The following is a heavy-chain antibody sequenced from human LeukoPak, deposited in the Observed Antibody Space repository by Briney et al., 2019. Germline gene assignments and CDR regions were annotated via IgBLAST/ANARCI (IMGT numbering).Heavy chain of an antibody. V-gene: IGHV3-23*01. CDR3: AKDRDYGGNSRGIDYFDY. D-gene: IGHD4-23*01. J-gene: IGHJ4*02. CDR2: ISGSDDRK. Sequence: GGSLRLSCAASGFTVSNYAMSWVRQAPGKGLEWVSSISGSDDRKYYAVPVKGRFTISRVISENTLFLQMSSLRAEDTAVYYCAKDRDYGGNSRGIDYFDYWGQGTLVTVSS. CDR1: GFTVSNYA.